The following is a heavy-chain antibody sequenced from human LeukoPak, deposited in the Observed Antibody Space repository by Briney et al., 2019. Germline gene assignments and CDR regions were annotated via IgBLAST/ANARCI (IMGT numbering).Heavy chain of an antibody. CDR1: GFTVSSNY. V-gene: IGHV3-66*01. J-gene: IGHJ4*02. CDR2: IYSGGNT. CDR3: ATSPVTGMIYFDY. D-gene: IGHD6-19*01. Sequence: GGCLRLSCAASGFTVSSNYMTWVRQAPGKGLEGVSVIYSGGNTYYADSVKDRFTISRDNSKNTLYLQMNSLRAEDTAVYYCATSPVTGMIYFDYWGQGTLLTVSS.